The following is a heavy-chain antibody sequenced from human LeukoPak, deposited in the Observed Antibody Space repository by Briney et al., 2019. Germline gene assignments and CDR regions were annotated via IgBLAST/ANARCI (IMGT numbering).Heavy chain of an antibody. J-gene: IGHJ4*02. D-gene: IGHD6-19*01. V-gene: IGHV1-2*02. CDR2: INPNSGGT. Sequence: GASVKVSCKASGDTFTGYYMHWVRQAPGQGLEWMGWINPNSGGTNSAQKFQGRVTMTRDTSISTAYMELSRLTSDDTAVYYCARGFASSGWYSGATDYWGEGTLVTVSS. CDR3: ARGFASSGWYSGATDY. CDR1: GDTFTGYY.